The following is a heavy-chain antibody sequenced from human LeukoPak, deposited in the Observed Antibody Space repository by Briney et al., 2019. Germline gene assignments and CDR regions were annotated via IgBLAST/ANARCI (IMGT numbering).Heavy chain of an antibody. J-gene: IGHJ6*02. CDR2: ISGSGGST. V-gene: IGHV3-23*01. D-gene: IGHD6-19*01. CDR1: GFTFSSYA. Sequence: GGSLRLSCAASGFTFSSYAMSWVRQAPGKGLEWVSAISGSGGSTYYADSVKGRFTISRDNSKNTLYLQMNSLRAEDTAVYYCATTVRSGWYSAPYYYYGMDVWGQGTTVTVSS. CDR3: ATTVRSGWYSAPYYYYGMDV.